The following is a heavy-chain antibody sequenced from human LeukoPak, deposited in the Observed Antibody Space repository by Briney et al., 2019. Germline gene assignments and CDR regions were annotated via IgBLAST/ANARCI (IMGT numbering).Heavy chain of an antibody. J-gene: IGHJ4*02. CDR2: ISSSSSYI. CDR3: ARGARRGYSDY. CDR1: GFTFSSYS. V-gene: IGHV3-21*01. Sequence: PGGSLRLSCAASGFTFSSYSMNWVRQAPGKGLEWVSSISSSSSYIYYADSVKGRFTISRDNAKNTLYLQMNSLRAEDTAVYYCARGARRGYSDYWGQGTLVTVSS. D-gene: IGHD5-12*01.